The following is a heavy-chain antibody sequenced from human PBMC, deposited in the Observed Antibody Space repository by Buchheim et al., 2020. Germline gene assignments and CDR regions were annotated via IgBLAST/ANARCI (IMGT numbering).Heavy chain of an antibody. CDR1: GGSFSGYY. CDR2: INHSGST. CDR3: ARANYYDSSGYSYYYYGMDV. J-gene: IGHJ6*02. V-gene: IGHV4-34*01. D-gene: IGHD3-22*01. Sequence: QVQLQQWGAGLLKPSETLSLTCAVYGGSFSGYYWSWIRQPPGKGLEWIGEINHSGSTNYNPSLKSRVTISVDTSKNQLSLKLSSVTAADTAVYYCARANYYDSSGYSYYYYGMDVWGQGTT.